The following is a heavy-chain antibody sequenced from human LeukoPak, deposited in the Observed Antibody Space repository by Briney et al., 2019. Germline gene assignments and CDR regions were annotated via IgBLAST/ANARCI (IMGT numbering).Heavy chain of an antibody. Sequence: PSETLSLTCTVSSDSISSYSWSWIRQPAGKGLEWIGVIYISGSTNYNPSLKSRVSMSTDTSENQHSLKLSSVTAADTAVYYCARDSGGWYRYWSQGTLVTVSS. D-gene: IGHD6-19*01. CDR1: SDSISSYS. CDR3: ARDSGGWYRY. CDR2: IYISGST. J-gene: IGHJ4*02. V-gene: IGHV4-4*07.